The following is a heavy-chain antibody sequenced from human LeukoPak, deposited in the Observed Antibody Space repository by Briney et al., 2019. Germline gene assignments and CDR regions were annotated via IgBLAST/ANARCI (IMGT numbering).Heavy chain of an antibody. J-gene: IGHJ4*02. CDR1: GFTFSSYG. Sequence: PGGSLRLSCAASGFTFSSYGMTWVRQAPGKGLEWVSYISSSSSTIYYADSVKGRFTISRDSSKNTLYLQMNRLRAEDAAVYYCAKAPVTTCSGAYCYPFDYWGQGTLVTVSS. CDR2: ISSSSSTI. CDR3: AKAPVTTCSGAYCYPFDY. D-gene: IGHD2-21*01. V-gene: IGHV3-48*01.